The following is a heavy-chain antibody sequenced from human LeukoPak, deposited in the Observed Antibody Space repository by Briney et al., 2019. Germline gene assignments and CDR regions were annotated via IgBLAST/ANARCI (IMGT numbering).Heavy chain of an antibody. CDR3: AKEGTPEWLPPAYCGCDCYCDFDY. J-gene: IGHJ4*02. D-gene: IGHD2-21*02. CDR1: GFTFSSYG. V-gene: IGHV3-30*18. Sequence: PGGSLRLSCAASGFTFSSYGMHWVRQAPVKGLEWVAVISYDGSNKYYADSVKGRFTISRDNSKNTLYLQMNSLRAEDTAVYYCAKEGTPEWLPPAYCGCDCYCDFDYWGQGTLVTVSS. CDR2: ISYDGSNK.